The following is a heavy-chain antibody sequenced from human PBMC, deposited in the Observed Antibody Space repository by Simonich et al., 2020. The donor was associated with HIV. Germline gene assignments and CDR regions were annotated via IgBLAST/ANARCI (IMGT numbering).Heavy chain of an antibody. CDR3: ARGVSSGWSYYYYYYYMDV. CDR2: VDPEDGET. D-gene: IGHD6-19*01. V-gene: IGHV1-69-2*01. Sequence: EVQLVQSGAEVKKPGATVKISCKVSGYSFTDYYIHWVLQAPGKGLQGMGFVDPEDGETIYAEKFQGRVTITADTSTDTVYMDLSSLTSEDTAVYYCARGVSSGWSYYYYYYYMDVWGKGTTVTVSS. J-gene: IGHJ6*03. CDR1: GYSFTDYY.